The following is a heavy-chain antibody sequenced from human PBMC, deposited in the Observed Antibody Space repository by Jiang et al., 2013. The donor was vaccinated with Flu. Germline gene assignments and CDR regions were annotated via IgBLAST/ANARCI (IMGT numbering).Heavy chain of an antibody. Sequence: GIIPXFDTTKYAQKFQGRVTITVDKSTSTAYMELSSLRSEDTAVYYCAKDRTGYSYGLFDYWGQGTLVTVS. CDR2: IIPXFDTT. D-gene: IGHD5-18*01. V-gene: IGHV1-69*06. J-gene: IGHJ4*02. CDR3: AKDRTGYSYGLFDY.